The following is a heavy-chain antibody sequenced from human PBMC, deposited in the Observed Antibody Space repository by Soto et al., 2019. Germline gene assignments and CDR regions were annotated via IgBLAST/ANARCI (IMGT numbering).Heavy chain of an antibody. Sequence: GGSLRLSCAASGFTFSSYGMHWVRQAPGKGLEWVAVIWYDGSNKYYADSVKGRFTTSRDNFKNTLYLQMNSLRAEDTAVYYCARYDYGNYGGAFDIWGQGTVVTVSS. CDR1: GFTFSSYG. CDR3: ARYDYGNYGGAFDI. J-gene: IGHJ3*02. CDR2: IWYDGSNK. V-gene: IGHV3-33*01. D-gene: IGHD4-17*01.